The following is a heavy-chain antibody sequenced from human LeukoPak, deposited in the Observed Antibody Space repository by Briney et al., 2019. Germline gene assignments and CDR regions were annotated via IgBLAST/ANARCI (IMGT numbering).Heavy chain of an antibody. CDR2: ISGSCGST. J-gene: IGHJ4*02. CDR1: GFTFSSYA. Sequence: PGGSLRLSCAASGFTFSSYAMSWVRRAPGKGLEWVSAISGSCGSTYYADSVKGRFTISRDNPKNTLYLQMNSLRAEDTAVYYCAKVTGGGYDILTGYTDYWGQGTLVTVSS. D-gene: IGHD3-9*01. CDR3: AKVTGGGYDILTGYTDY. V-gene: IGHV3-23*01.